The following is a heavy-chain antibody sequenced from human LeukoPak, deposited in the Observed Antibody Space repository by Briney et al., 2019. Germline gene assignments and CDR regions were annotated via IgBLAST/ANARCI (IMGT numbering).Heavy chain of an antibody. D-gene: IGHD6-13*01. CDR2: IYYSGST. CDR1: GGSISSGDYY. Sequence: SQTLSLTCTVSGGSISSGDYYWSWIRQPPGKGLEWIGYIYYSGSTYYNPSLKSRVTISVDTSKNQFSLKLSSVTAADTAVYYCARVSSSTEGFDPWGQGTLVTVSS. J-gene: IGHJ5*02. V-gene: IGHV4-30-4*08. CDR3: ARVSSSTEGFDP.